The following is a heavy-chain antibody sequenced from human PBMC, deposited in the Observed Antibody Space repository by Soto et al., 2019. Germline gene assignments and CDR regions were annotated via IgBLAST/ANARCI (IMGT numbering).Heavy chain of an antibody. CDR1: GGSISSYY. CDR2: IYYSGST. V-gene: IGHV4-59*12. Sequence: PSETLSLTCTVSGGSISSYYWSWIRQPPGKGLEWIGYIYYSGSTNYNPSLKSRVTISVDTSKNQFSLKLSSVTAADTAVYFCARYDYGSGNDYNIDSCGQGTLLTVSS. J-gene: IGHJ4*02. D-gene: IGHD3-10*01. CDR3: ARYDYGSGNDYNIDS.